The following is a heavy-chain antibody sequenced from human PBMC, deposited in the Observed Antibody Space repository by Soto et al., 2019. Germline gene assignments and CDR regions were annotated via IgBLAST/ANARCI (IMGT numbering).Heavy chain of an antibody. J-gene: IGHJ4*02. CDR1: GFTFGDYA. CDR3: TREGMVATHYFDY. V-gene: IGHV3-49*04. CDR2: IRSKAYGGAT. D-gene: IGHD5-12*01. Sequence: PGWSLRLSCTASGFTFGDYAMSWVRQAPGKGLECVSFIRSKAYGGATEYAASVRGRFTISRDDFKSIVYLKMNGLKAEDTALYYCTREGMVATHYFDYWGKGT.